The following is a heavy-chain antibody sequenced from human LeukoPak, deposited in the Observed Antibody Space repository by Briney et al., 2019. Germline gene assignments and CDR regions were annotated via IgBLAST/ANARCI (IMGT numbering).Heavy chain of an antibody. D-gene: IGHD6-13*01. CDR3: AKRGEFSSSWAQFDY. CDR2: MSGSGSVT. CDR1: GFTFSSYA. Sequence: GGSLRLSCAASGFTFSSYAMSWVRQAPGKGLEWVSVMSGSGSVTHYADSVKGRFTISRDNSENTLYLQMNSLRAEDTAEYYCAKRGEFSSSWAQFDYWGQGTLVTVSS. J-gene: IGHJ4*02. V-gene: IGHV3-23*01.